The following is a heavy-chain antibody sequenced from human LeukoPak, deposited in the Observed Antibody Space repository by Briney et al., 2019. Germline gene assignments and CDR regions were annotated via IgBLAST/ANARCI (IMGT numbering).Heavy chain of an antibody. J-gene: IGHJ2*01. V-gene: IGHV3-9*03. CDR2: MNWKTDIV. Sequence: GGSLRLSCAASGFNFNFDDYAFHWVRQAPGKGLEWVSGMNWKTDIVAYADSVKGRFTISRDNDRESVHLQMNSLTPDDMAVYHCAKGPKENWYFDLWGRGPLVTVSS. CDR1: GFNFNFDDYA. CDR3: AKGPKENWYFDL.